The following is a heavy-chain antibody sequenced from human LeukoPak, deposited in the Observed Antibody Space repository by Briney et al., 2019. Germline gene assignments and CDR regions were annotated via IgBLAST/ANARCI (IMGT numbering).Heavy chain of an antibody. V-gene: IGHV4-31*03. Sequence: SETLSLTCTGSGGSISGGGGYYWSWIRQRPGKGLEWIGYIYYSGDTYYSPSLISRVTMALDTAKNEVSLKLNSVTAADRRGAYRARRGSRSGYNGVSGFDYWGQGTLVTVSS. CDR2: IYYSGDT. D-gene: IGHD3-22*01. J-gene: IGHJ4*02. CDR3: ARRGSRSGYNGVSGFDY. CDR1: GGSISGGGGYY.